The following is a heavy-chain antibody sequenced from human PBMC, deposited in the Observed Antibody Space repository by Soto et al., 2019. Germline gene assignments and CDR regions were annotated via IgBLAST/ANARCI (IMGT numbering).Heavy chain of an antibody. J-gene: IGHJ4*02. CDR1: GFTFSTYG. V-gene: IGHV3-30*18. CDR3: AKGKYSGSSYFDY. D-gene: IGHD1-26*01. Sequence: GGSLRLSCATSGFTFSTYGKHWVRQAPGKGLEGVAVISSDGSNKYQADSVKGRFTISRDNSKNTLYLQMNSLRAEDTAVYYCAKGKYSGSSYFDYWGQGTLDTVSS. CDR2: ISSDGSNK.